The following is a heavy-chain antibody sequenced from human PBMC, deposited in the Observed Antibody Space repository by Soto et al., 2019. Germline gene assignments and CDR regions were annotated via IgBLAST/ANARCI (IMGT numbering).Heavy chain of an antibody. J-gene: IGHJ4*02. CDR2: ISGSGGST. V-gene: IGHV3-23*01. CDR3: AKGIVYYYDSSGYFAY. CDR1: GFTFRSYA. Sequence: PGGSLRLSCAASGFTFRSYAMSWVRQAPGKGLEWVSAISGSGGSTYYADSVKGRFTISRDNSKNTLHLQMNSLRAEDTAVYYCAKGIVYYYDSSGYFAYWGQGTLVTVSS. D-gene: IGHD3-22*01.